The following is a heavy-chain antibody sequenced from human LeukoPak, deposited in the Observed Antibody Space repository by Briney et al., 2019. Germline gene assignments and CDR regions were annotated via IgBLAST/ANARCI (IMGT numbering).Heavy chain of an antibody. D-gene: IGHD3-10*01. CDR3: ATLKYYYGSGSSDYYYGTDV. Sequence: GASVKVSCKVAGYTLTELSIHWVRQAPGRGLEWMGGFDPEEGKTIYAEKFQGRVALTEDRSADTAYMELSSLRSDDTAVYYCATLKYYYGSGSSDYYYGTDVWGQGTTVTVSS. J-gene: IGHJ6*02. CDR1: GYTLTELS. V-gene: IGHV1-24*01. CDR2: FDPEEGKT.